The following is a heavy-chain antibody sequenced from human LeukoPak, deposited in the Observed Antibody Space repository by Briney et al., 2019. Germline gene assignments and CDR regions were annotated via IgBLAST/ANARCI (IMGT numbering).Heavy chain of an antibody. Sequence: SQTLSLTCTVSGGSISSGSYYWSWLRQPAGKGLEWSWRIYTSGSTNYNPSLKSRVTISVDTSNNQFSLKLSSVTAADTAVYYCARGSGTYYYDSSGYYLDYWGQGTLVTVSS. CDR3: ARGSGTYYYDSSGYYLDY. CDR2: IYTSGST. V-gene: IGHV4-61*02. J-gene: IGHJ4*02. CDR1: GGSISSGSYY. D-gene: IGHD3-22*01.